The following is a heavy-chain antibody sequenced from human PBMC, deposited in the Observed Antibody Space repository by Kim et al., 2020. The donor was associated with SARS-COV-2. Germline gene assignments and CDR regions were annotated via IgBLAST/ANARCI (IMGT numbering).Heavy chain of an antibody. CDR2: IYYSGST. D-gene: IGHD5-18*01. Sequence: SETLSLTCSVSGGSISSYYWTWIRQPPGKGLEWIGYIYYSGSTTYNPSLKSRGTISADTSKNQFSLKLSSVTAADTAVYYCARQGAYSYGPPDYWGQGTLVTVSS. J-gene: IGHJ4*02. V-gene: IGHV4-59*01. CDR1: GGSISSYY. CDR3: ARQGAYSYGPPDY.